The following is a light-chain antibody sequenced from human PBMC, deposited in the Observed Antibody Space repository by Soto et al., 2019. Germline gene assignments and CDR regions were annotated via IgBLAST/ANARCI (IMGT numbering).Light chain of an antibody. J-gene: IGKJ3*01. Sequence: IVLTQSPGTLSLSPGERATLSCGASQSVTNNFLAWYQQKPGQAPRLLIYGASSRATGVPDRFSGSGSGTDLTLHISRPEPGDFAVYYCQQYGTPLFTFGPGTKVDIK. CDR3: QQYGTPLFT. V-gene: IGKV3-20*01. CDR1: QSVTNNF. CDR2: GAS.